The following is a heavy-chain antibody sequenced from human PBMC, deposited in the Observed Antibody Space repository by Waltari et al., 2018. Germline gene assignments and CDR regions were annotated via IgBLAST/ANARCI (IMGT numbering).Heavy chain of an antibody. V-gene: IGHV4-31*01. CDR2: IYYSGST. CDR3: ARVRADSSGYYYLDY. J-gene: IGHJ4*02. Sequence: QVQLQESGPGLVKPSQTLSLTCTVSGGSISSGGYYWSWIRQPPGKGLEGIGYIYYSGSTYYNPSLKGLVTISVDTSKNQFSLKLSSVTAADTAVYYCARVRADSSGYYYLDYWGQGTLVTVSS. D-gene: IGHD3-22*01. CDR1: GGSISSGGYY.